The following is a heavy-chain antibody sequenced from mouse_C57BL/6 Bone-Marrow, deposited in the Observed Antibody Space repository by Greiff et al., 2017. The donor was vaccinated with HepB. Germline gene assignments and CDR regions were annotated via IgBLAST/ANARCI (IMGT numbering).Heavy chain of an antibody. CDR1: GYTFTSYG. CDR3: AMIIYYGYDGGGPDY. D-gene: IGHD2-2*01. V-gene: IGHV1-81*01. J-gene: IGHJ2*01. CDR2: IYPRSGNT. Sequence: VQLQQSGAELARPGASVKLSCKASGYTFTSYGISWVKQRTGQGLEWIGEIYPRSGNTYYNEKFKGKATLTADKSPSTAYMELRSLTSEDSAVYFCAMIIYYGYDGGGPDYWGQGTTLTVSS.